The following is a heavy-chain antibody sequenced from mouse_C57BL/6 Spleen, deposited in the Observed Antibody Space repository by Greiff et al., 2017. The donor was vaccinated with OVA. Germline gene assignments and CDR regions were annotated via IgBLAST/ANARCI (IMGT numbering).Heavy chain of an antibody. CDR1: GYTFTSYW. J-gene: IGHJ3*01. D-gene: IGHD1-1*01. CDR2: IDPSDSYT. V-gene: IGHV1-69*01. CDR3: ARGDYGSSFLFAY. Sequence: QVQLKQPGAELVMPGASVKLSCKASGYTFTSYWMHWVKQRPGQGLEWIGEIDPSDSYTNYNQKLKGKSTLTVDKSSSTAYMPLSSLTSEDSAVYYCARGDYGSSFLFAYWGQGTLVTVSA.